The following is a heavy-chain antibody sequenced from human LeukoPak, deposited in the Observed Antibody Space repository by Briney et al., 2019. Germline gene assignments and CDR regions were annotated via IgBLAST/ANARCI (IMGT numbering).Heavy chain of an antibody. J-gene: IGHJ4*02. CDR1: GFTFSRYW. CDR2: IKEDGSEK. D-gene: IGHD7-27*01. Sequence: PGGSLRLSCAAAGFTFSRYWMSWVRQATGKGLECVAKIKEDGSEKHYVDSVKGRFTISRDNAKKSLYLRMNSLRAEDTAVYYCARDYTGGWNDYWGQGTLVTVSS. CDR3: ARDYTGGWNDY. V-gene: IGHV3-7*01.